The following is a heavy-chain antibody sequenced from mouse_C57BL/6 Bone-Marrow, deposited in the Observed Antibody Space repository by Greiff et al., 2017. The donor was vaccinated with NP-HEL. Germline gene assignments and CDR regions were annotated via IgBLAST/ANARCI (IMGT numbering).Heavy chain of an antibody. CDR3: ARDNWDWYFDV. J-gene: IGHJ1*03. V-gene: IGHV7-1*01. CDR2: SRNKANDYTT. Sequence: EVKLMDSGGGLVQSGRSLRLSCATSGFTFSDFYMEWVRQAPGKGLEWIAASRNKANDYTTEYSASVKGRFIVSRDTSQSILYLQMNALRAEDTAIYYCARDNWDWYFDVWGTGTTVTVSS. CDR1: GFTFSDFY. D-gene: IGHD4-1*01.